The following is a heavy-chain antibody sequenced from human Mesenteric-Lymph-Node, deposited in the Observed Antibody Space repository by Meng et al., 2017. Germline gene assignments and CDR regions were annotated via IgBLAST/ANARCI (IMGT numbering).Heavy chain of an antibody. CDR3: AHSLVIGYCSGGSCYSFVGFGY. Sequence: SGPTLVKPTQTLTLTCTFSGFSLSTSGVGVGWIRQPPGKALEWLALIYWNDDKRYSPSLKSRLTITKDTSKNQVVLTMTNMDPVDTATYYCAHSLVIGYCSGGSCYSFVGFGYWGQGKLVNGAS. CDR2: IYWNDDK. CDR1: GFSLSTSGVG. V-gene: IGHV2-5*01. D-gene: IGHD2-15*01. J-gene: IGHJ4*02.